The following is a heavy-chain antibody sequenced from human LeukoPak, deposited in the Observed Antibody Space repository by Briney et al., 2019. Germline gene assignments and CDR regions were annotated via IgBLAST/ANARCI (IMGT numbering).Heavy chain of an antibody. CDR1: GFTFSSYS. CDR2: ISSSSSAI. V-gene: IGHV3-48*01. CDR3: ARDKGFYYDSSGYPTPDAFDI. Sequence: GGSLRLSCAASGFTFSSYSMNWVRQAPGKGLEWVSYISSSSSAIYYADSVKVRFTISRDNAKNSLYLQMNSLRAEDTAVYYCARDKGFYYDSSGYPTPDAFDIWGQGTMVTVSS. J-gene: IGHJ3*02. D-gene: IGHD3-22*01.